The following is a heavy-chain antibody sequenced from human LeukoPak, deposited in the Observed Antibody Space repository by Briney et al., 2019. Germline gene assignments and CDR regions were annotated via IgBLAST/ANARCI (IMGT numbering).Heavy chain of an antibody. J-gene: IGHJ5*02. CDR1: GFTFSNYW. CDR3: ARNRAYRSGWTDH. D-gene: IGHD6-19*01. V-gene: IGHV3-7*01. Sequence: PGGSLRLSCAASGFTFSNYWLSWVRQAPGKGLEWVAYIKKDGSEKYYVDSVNGRFTISRDNANNSLFLQMNSLRAEDTAVYYCARNRAYRSGWTDHWGQGTLVTVSS. CDR2: IKKDGSEK.